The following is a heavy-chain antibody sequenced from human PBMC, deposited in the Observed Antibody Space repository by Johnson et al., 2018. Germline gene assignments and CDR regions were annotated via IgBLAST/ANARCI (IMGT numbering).Heavy chain of an antibody. V-gene: IGHV3-74*01. D-gene: IGHD2-8*01. CDR1: GFTFTSSW. Sequence: VQLQESGGGLVQPGGSLRLSCGASGFTFTSSWMHWVRQRPGKGLMWVSRISSNGDTRYADFVEGRFTISRDNAKNTLYMQMSSRRAEDTAGYYCVRNLGYCTNGVCFDFWGQGTLVTVSS. CDR2: ISSNGDT. CDR3: VRNLGYCTNGVCFDF. J-gene: IGHJ4*02.